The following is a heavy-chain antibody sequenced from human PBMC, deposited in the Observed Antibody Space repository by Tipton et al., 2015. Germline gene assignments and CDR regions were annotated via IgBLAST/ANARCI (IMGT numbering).Heavy chain of an antibody. CDR3: ARARGRHGGLCGS. Sequence: TLSLTCTVSGGPVRSGNYYWSWIRQPPGKGLEWIGYISYSETSHYTPSLKRRVTISIDTSKTQFSLEMRSVTATDTAVYYGARARGRHGGLCGSGGQGSLVPVSS. J-gene: IGHJ1*01. CDR1: GGPVRSGNYY. V-gene: IGHV4-61*01. CDR2: ISYSETS. D-gene: IGHD4-23*01.